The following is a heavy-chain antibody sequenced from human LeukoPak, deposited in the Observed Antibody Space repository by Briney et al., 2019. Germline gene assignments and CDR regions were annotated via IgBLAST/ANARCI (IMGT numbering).Heavy chain of an antibody. CDR1: GGSISSSSYY. CDR2: ISSSGSTI. CDR3: ARDGRP. V-gene: IGHV3-11*01. Sequence: LSLTCTVSGGSISSSSYYWGWIRQPPGKGLEWVSYISSSGSTIYYADSVKGRFTISRDNAKNSLYLQMDSLRAEDTAVYYCARDGRPWGQGTLVTVSS. J-gene: IGHJ5*02.